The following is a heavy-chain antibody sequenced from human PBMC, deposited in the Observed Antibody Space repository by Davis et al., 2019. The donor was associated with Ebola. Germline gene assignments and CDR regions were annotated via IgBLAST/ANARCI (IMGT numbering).Heavy chain of an antibody. J-gene: IGHJ4*02. CDR3: VSGISQGY. Sequence: PGGSLRLSCAASGFTFSRYWMHWVRQAPGKGLVYVSRISSDGGITSYADSVKGRFTISRDNAKSTLYLQMNSLTAEDTAVYYCVSGISQGYWGQGTLVTVSS. CDR1: GFTFSRYW. CDR2: ISSDGGIT. V-gene: IGHV3-74*01. D-gene: IGHD1-14*01.